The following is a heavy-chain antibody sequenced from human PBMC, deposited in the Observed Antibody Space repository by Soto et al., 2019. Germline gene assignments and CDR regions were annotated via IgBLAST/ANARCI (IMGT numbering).Heavy chain of an antibody. CDR1: GGTFNSYT. Sequence: QVQLVQSGAEVKKPGSSVTVSCKASGGTFNSYTITWVRQASGQGLEWVGRIIPLLEVTSSSRKFQGRGTITADKSTGTAYMELSGLTSEETAVYYGAALYCTTTTCIHPGPYWGQGTLVAVSS. CDR3: AALYCTTTTCIHPGPY. V-gene: IGHV1-69*02. D-gene: IGHD2-2*01. J-gene: IGHJ4*02. CDR2: IIPLLEVT.